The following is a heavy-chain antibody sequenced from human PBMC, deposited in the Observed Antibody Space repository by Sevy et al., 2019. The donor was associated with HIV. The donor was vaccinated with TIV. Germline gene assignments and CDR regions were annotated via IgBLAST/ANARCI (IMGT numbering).Heavy chain of an antibody. J-gene: IGHJ6*02. CDR2: INPNSGGT. Sequence: ASVKVSCKASGYTFTGYYMHWVRQVPGQGLEWMGWINPNSGGTNYAQKFQGRVTMTRDTSISTAYMELSRLRSDDTAVYYCASRSVVNSYYYYGMDVWGQGTTVTVSS. D-gene: IGHD2-15*01. CDR1: GYTFTGYY. CDR3: ASRSVVNSYYYYGMDV. V-gene: IGHV1-2*02.